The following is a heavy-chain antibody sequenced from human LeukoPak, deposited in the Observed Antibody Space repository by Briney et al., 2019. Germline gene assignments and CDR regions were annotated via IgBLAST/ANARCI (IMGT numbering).Heavy chain of an antibody. CDR3: ARGQPHYSSSSRGWFDP. D-gene: IGHD6-13*01. CDR1: GGSFSGYY. CDR2: INHSGST. J-gene: IGHJ5*02. V-gene: IGHV4-34*01. Sequence: PSETLSLTCAVYGGSFSGYYWSWIRQPPGKGLEWIGEINHSGSTNYNPFLKSRVTISVDTSKNQFSLKLSSVTAADTAVYYCARGQPHYSSSSRGWFDPWGQGTLVTVSS.